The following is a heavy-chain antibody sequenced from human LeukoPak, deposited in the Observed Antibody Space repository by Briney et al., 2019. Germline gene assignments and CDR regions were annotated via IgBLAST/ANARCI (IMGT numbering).Heavy chain of an antibody. Sequence: GGSLRLSCAASGFTFSSYAMSWVRQAPGKGLEWVSAISGSGGSTYYADSVKGRFTISRDNSKNTLYLKMISLRAEDTAVYYCGKYLPREHFDYCGQGTLVTVCS. D-gene: IGHD1-26*01. CDR3: GKYLPREHFDY. CDR1: GFTFSSYA. V-gene: IGHV3-23*01. J-gene: IGHJ4*02. CDR2: ISGSGGST.